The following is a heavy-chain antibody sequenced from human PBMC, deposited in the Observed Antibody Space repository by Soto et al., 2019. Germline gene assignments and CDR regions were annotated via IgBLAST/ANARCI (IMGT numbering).Heavy chain of an antibody. CDR1: GFTFDDYA. Sequence: LRLSCAASGFTFDDYAMHWVRQAPGKGLEWVSGISWNSGSIGYADSVKGRFTISRDNAKNSLYLQMNSLRAEDTALYYCAKETGYSSGWYPDWGQGTLVTVSS. CDR2: ISWNSGSI. V-gene: IGHV3-9*01. D-gene: IGHD6-19*01. J-gene: IGHJ4*02. CDR3: AKETGYSSGWYPD.